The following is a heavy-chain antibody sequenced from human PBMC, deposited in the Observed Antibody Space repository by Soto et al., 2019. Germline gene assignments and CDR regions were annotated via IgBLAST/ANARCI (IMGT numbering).Heavy chain of an antibody. J-gene: IGHJ4*02. Sequence: SVKVSCKASGGTFTSYAFSWVRQVPGQGLEWLGGIMPIFGRADYAQKFRGRVTVTGDASTSTAYMELSSLRSEDTAVYYCARDLQADYWGQGTLVTVSS. CDR3: ARDLQADY. CDR1: GGTFTSYA. V-gene: IGHV1-69*13. CDR2: IMPIFGRA.